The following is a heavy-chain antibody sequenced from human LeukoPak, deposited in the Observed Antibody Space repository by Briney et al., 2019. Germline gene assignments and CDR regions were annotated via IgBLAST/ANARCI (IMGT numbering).Heavy chain of an antibody. CDR3: ARWSMVRGVRWDV. D-gene: IGHD3-10*01. Sequence: GGSLRLSCAASGFTFSSYGMHWVRQAPGKGLEWVAFIRYDGSNKYYADSVKGRFTISRDNAKNSLYLQMNSLRAEDTAVYYCARWSMVRGVRWDVWGKGTTVTISS. V-gene: IGHV3-30*02. CDR1: GFTFSSYG. J-gene: IGHJ6*04. CDR2: IRYDGSNK.